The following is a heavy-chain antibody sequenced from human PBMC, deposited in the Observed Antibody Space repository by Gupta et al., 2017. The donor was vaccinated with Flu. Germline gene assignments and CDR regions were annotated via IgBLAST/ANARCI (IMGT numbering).Heavy chain of an antibody. Sequence: WVRQAPGKGLEWVSAISGSGGSTYYADSVKGRFTISRDNSKNTLYLQMNSLRAEDTAVYYCAKGSSYCSSTSCRAGAWFDPWGQGTLVTVSA. J-gene: IGHJ5*02. CDR2: ISGSGGST. CDR3: AKGSSYCSSTSCRAGAWFDP. V-gene: IGHV3-23*01. D-gene: IGHD2-2*01.